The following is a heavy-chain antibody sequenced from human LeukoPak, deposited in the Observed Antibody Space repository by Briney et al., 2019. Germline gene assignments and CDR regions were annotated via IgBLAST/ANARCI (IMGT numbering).Heavy chain of an antibody. CDR1: GFTFSDYY. D-gene: IGHD3-10*01. Sequence: GGSLRLSCAASGFTFSDYYMSWIRQAPGKGLEWVSYISSSGSTIYYADSVKGRFTISRDNAKNSLYPQMNSLRAEDTAVYYCARAKLDLWFGELLAYWGQGTLVTVSS. V-gene: IGHV3-11*01. CDR2: ISSSGSTI. J-gene: IGHJ4*02. CDR3: ARAKLDLWFGELLAY.